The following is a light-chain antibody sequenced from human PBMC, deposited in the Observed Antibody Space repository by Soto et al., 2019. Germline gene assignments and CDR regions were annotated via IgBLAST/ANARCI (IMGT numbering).Light chain of an antibody. CDR2: GAS. CDR1: QRISNN. V-gene: IGKV3-15*01. J-gene: IGKJ1*01. CDR3: QQFNYWPPWT. Sequence: EVVMTQSPATLSVSPGERVTLSCRASQRISNNVAGYQQRPGQTPRLLIYGASTRASGVPARFSGSGFGADFTLTISGLQSEDVAIYYCQQFNYWPPWTFGQGTKVDIK.